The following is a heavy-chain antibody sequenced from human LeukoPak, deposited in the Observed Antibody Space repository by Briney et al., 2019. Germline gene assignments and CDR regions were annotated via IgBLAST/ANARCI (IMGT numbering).Heavy chain of an antibody. Sequence: GGSLRLSCAASGFTFSSYWMSWVRQAPGKGLEWVANIKQDGSEKYYVDSVKGRFTISRDNAKNSLYLQMNSLRAEDTAVYYCASAAAAVYGSGSYYPNWGQGTLVTVSS. D-gene: IGHD3-10*01. J-gene: IGHJ4*02. CDR1: GFTFSSYW. V-gene: IGHV3-7*01. CDR2: IKQDGSEK. CDR3: ASAAAAVYGSGSYYPN.